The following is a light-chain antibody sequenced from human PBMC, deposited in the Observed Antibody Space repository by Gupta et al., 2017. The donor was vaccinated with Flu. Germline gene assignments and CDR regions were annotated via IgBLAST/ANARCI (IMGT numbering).Light chain of an antibody. CDR1: SSNIGSNY. J-gene: IGLJ2*01. CDR2: SNN. Sequence: QSVLTQPPSASGTPGQRVTISCSGSSSNIGSNYGYWYQQPPGTAPKLLIYSNNQRPSGVPDRFSGSKSGTSASLAISGLRSEDEADYYCAAWDDSLSGPVFGGGTKLTV. V-gene: IGLV1-47*01. CDR3: AAWDDSLSGPV.